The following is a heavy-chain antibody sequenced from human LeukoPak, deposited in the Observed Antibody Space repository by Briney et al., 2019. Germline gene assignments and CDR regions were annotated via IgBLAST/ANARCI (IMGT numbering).Heavy chain of an antibody. Sequence: PSETLSLTCTVSGGSISSYYWNWIRQPAGKGLEWIGRIYTSGSTNYNPSLKSRVTMSVDTSKNQFSLKLSSVTAADTAVYYCARGSYSSGWYEIDYWGQGTLVTVSS. CDR2: IYTSGST. CDR3: ARGSYSSGWYEIDY. CDR1: GGSISSYY. D-gene: IGHD6-19*01. J-gene: IGHJ4*02. V-gene: IGHV4-4*07.